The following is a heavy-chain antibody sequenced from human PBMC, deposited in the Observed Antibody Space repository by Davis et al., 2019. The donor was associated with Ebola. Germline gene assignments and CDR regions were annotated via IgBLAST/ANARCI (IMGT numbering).Heavy chain of an antibody. V-gene: IGHV3-23*01. J-gene: IGHJ4*02. D-gene: IGHD2-15*01. CDR1: GTTFSSYA. Sequence: PGGSLRLSCAASGTTFSSYATSWVRQAPGKGLEWLSAISGSGGSTYYADSVKGRFTISRDNSKKMMYLQMNSLRAEDTAVYYCAKWGCSGGSCYGIDYWGQGTLVTVSS. CDR3: AKWGCSGGSCYGIDY. CDR2: ISGSGGST.